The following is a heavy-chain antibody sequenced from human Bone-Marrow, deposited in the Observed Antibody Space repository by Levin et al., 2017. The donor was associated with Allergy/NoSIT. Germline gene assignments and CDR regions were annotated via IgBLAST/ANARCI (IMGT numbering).Heavy chain of an antibody. CDR3: ARNYDFWSGYRTPLGFDV. Sequence: PSETLSLTCSVSGDSISDFYWSWIRQPPGKGLEWIGCISNTGSTNYNPSLKGRVTISGDTSKNQLSLQVTSVTAADTAVYYCARNYDFWSGYRTPLGFDVWGQGTTVIVSS. J-gene: IGHJ6*02. D-gene: IGHD3-3*01. V-gene: IGHV4-4*09. CDR1: GDSISDFY. CDR2: ISNTGST.